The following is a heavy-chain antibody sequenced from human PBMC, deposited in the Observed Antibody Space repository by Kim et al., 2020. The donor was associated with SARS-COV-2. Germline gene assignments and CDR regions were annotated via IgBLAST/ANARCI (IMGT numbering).Heavy chain of an antibody. Sequence: SETLSLTCTVSGGSISSYYWSWIRQPPGKGLEWIGYIYYSGSTNYNPSLKSRVTISVDTSKNQFSLKLSSVTAADTAVYYCARERVGDYGDYWGVVDYWGQGTLVTVSS. CDR3: ARERVGDYGDYWGVVDY. CDR2: IYYSGST. V-gene: IGHV4-59*13. J-gene: IGHJ4*02. D-gene: IGHD4-17*01. CDR1: GGSISSYY.